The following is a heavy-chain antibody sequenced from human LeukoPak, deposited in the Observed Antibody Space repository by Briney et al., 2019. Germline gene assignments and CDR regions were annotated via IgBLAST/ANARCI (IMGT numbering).Heavy chain of an antibody. V-gene: IGHV1-8*01. Sequence: ASVKVSCKASGYTFTSYDINWVRQAPGQGIEWMGWINLDSGNAGYGQKFQGRLTMTRDAAIRTDYMELSSLRSEDAAFYYCTRGPYAYSQYWGQGTLVTVSS. CDR2: INLDSGNA. J-gene: IGHJ1*01. D-gene: IGHD4-17*01. CDR3: TRGPYAYSQY. CDR1: GYTFTSYD.